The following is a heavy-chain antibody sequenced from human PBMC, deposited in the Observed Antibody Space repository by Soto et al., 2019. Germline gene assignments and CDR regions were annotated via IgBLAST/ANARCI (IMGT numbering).Heavy chain of an antibody. CDR3: TTASGYCSGGSCYPLEDYYMDV. CDR2: IKSKTDGGTT. CDR1: GFTFSNAW. Sequence: GGSLRLSCAASGFTFSNAWMSWVRQAPGKGLEWVGRIKSKTDGGTTDYAAPVKGRFTISRDDSKNTLYLQMNSLKTEDTAVYYCTTASGYCSGGSCYPLEDYYMDVWGKGTTVTVSS. V-gene: IGHV3-15*01. D-gene: IGHD2-15*01. J-gene: IGHJ6*03.